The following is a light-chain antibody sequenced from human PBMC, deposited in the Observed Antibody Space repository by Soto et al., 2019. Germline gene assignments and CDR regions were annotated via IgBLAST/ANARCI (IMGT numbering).Light chain of an antibody. J-gene: IGKJ2*01. Sequence: EIVMTQSPATLSVSPGERATLSCRASQRVSTNLAWYQQKPGQAPRLLIYGASTRATGIPGRFSGSGAETEITLTISNLQSEDCAVYYCQQYSDWPPPYTFGQGTKLEIK. V-gene: IGKV3-15*01. CDR3: QQYSDWPPPYT. CDR2: GAS. CDR1: QRVSTN.